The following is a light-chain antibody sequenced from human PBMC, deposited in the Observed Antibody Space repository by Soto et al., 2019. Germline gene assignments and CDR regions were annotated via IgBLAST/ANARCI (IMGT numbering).Light chain of an antibody. CDR3: CSYTSSSSLV. V-gene: IGLV2-14*03. CDR2: DVT. Sequence: QSVLTQPAPVSGSPGQSITISCTGTSSDVGAYNYVSWYQQYPGKAPKLMIYDVTSLPSGVSNRFSGSKSGNAASLTISGLQAEDEADYYCCSYTSSSSLVFGTGTKVTVL. CDR1: SSDVGAYNY. J-gene: IGLJ1*01.